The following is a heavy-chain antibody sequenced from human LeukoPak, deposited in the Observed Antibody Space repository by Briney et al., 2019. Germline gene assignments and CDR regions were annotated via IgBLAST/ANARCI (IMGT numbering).Heavy chain of an antibody. D-gene: IGHD6-13*01. CDR1: GDSISSGDYY. V-gene: IGHV4-61*02. CDR3: ATSSWLRDANFDY. J-gene: IGHJ4*02. CDR2: IHTSGST. Sequence: SETLSLTCTVSGDSISSGDYYWSWIRQPAGKGLEWIGRIHTSGSTNYNPSLKSRVTISLHPSKNQFSLKLPSVTAADSAVYYCATSSWLRDANFDYWGQGTLVTVSS.